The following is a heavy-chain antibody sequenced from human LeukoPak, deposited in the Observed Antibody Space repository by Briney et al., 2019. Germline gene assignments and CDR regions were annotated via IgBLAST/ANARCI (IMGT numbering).Heavy chain of an antibody. J-gene: IGHJ4*02. CDR2: ISDSGDST. CDR3: AKDSPVCSF. V-gene: IGHV3-23*01. CDR1: GFTFSSHA. D-gene: IGHD3-10*02. Sequence: GSLRLSCAASGFTFSSHAMSWVRQAPGKGLEWVSAISDSGDSTYYADFVKGRFTISRDDSKNTLYLQMNSLRAEDTAVYYCAKDSPVCSFWGLGTLVTVSS.